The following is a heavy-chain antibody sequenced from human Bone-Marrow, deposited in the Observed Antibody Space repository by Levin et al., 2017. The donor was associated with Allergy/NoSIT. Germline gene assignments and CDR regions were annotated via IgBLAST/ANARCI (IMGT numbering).Heavy chain of an antibody. D-gene: IGHD3-10*01. J-gene: IGHJ4*02. CDR2: ITAGGDRT. V-gene: IGHV3-23*01. CDR1: GLTFSNYA. Sequence: GGSLRLSCAASGLTFSNYAMSWVRQAPGKGLEWVSAITAGGDRTYYADSVKGRFTISRDNSKNTLYLQMNSLRAEDTAVYYCAKLYQSGTYYNIIDHWGQGTLVTVSS. CDR3: AKLYQSGTYYNIIDH.